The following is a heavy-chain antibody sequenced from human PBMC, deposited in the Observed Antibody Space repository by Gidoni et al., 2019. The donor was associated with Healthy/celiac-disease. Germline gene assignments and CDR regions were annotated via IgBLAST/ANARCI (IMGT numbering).Heavy chain of an antibody. CDR3: ARDRIAAAGADYGMDV. J-gene: IGHJ6*02. CDR1: GFTFSSHG. Sequence: QVQLVESGGGVVQPGRSLRLSCAASGFTFSSHGMHWVRQAPGKGLEWVAVIWYDGSNKYYADSVKGRFTISRDNSKNTLYLQMNSLRAEDTAVYYCARDRIAAAGADYGMDVWGQGTTVTVSS. CDR2: IWYDGSNK. D-gene: IGHD6-13*01. V-gene: IGHV3-33*01.